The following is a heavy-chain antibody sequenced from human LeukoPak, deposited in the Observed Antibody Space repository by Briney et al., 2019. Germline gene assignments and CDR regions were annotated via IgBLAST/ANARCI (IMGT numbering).Heavy chain of an antibody. CDR3: ARGGQWLASYYFDY. CDR1: GFTFSSYS. Sequence: PGGSLRLSCAASGFTFSSYSMNWVRQSPGKGLEWVSSISSSSSYIYYADSVKGRFTISRDNAKNSLYLQVNSLRAEDTAVYYCARGGQWLASYYFDYWGQGTLVTVSS. CDR2: ISSSSSYI. D-gene: IGHD6-19*01. V-gene: IGHV3-21*01. J-gene: IGHJ4*02.